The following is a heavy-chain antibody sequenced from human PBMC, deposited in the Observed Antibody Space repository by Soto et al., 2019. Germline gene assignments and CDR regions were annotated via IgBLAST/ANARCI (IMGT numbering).Heavy chain of an antibody. CDR3: ACPRASRNYNDAFDI. CDR2: IYSGGST. V-gene: IGHV3-66*01. CDR1: GFTVSSNY. J-gene: IGHJ3*02. D-gene: IGHD3-10*01. Sequence: GESLKISCAASGFTVSSNYMSWVRQAPGKGLEWVSVIYSGGSTYYADSVKGRFTISRDNSKNTLYLQMNSLRAEDTAVYYCACPRASRNYNDAFDIWGQGTMVTVSS.